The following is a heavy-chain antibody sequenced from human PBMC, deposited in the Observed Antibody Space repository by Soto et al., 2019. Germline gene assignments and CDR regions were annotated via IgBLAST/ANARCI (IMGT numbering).Heavy chain of an antibody. Sequence: QVQLQQWGAGLLKPSETLSLTCAVYGGSFSGYYWSWIRQPPGKGLEWIGEINHSGSTNYNPSLKSRVTISVDASKNQFSLKLISVTGADTAVYYCASRRGRWGAWGQGTLVTVSS. D-gene: IGHD3-16*01. CDR1: GGSFSGYY. CDR2: INHSGST. J-gene: IGHJ5*02. CDR3: ASRRGRWGA. V-gene: IGHV4-34*01.